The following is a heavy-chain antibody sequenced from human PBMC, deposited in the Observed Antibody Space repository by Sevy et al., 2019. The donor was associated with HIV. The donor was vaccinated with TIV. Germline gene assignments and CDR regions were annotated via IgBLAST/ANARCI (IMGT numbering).Heavy chain of an antibody. CDR2: INPNSGGT. J-gene: IGHJ4*02. CDR3: TRSAAEAKNFYCGGDCYSDY. Sequence: VSCKASGYTFTGYYLHWVRQAPGQGLEWMGWINPNSGGTNYAPKIQGRVTMTRDTSISTASMELSRLRSDDTAVYYCTRSAAEAKNFYCGGDCYSDYWGQGTLVTVSS. V-gene: IGHV1-2*02. CDR1: GYTFTGYY. D-gene: IGHD2-21*02.